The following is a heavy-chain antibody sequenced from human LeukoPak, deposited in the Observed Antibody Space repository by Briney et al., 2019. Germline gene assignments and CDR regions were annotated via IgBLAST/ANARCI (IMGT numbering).Heavy chain of an antibody. CDR2: IYHSGST. Sequence: PSETLSLTCTVSGGSISSGGYYWSWIRQPPGKGLEWIGYIYHSGSTYYNPSLKSRVTISVDRSKNQFSLKLSSVTAADTAVYYCASTPSREPSDYWGQGTLVTVSS. D-gene: IGHD1-26*01. CDR3: ASTPSREPSDY. J-gene: IGHJ4*02. CDR1: GGSISSGGYY. V-gene: IGHV4-30-2*01.